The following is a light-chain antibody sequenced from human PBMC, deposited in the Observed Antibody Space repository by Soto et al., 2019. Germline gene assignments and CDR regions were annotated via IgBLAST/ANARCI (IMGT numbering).Light chain of an antibody. CDR3: QQYNNCSPM. V-gene: IGKV3-15*01. CDR1: QSVGSN. CDR2: GAS. J-gene: IGKJ1*01. Sequence: EIVMTQSPSSLSVSPGDGATLSCRASQSVGSNLAWYQQKPGQPPRLLISGASTRATGIPARFSGSGSGTEFTLTISSLQSEDFAVYYCQQYNNCSPMFGQGTKV.